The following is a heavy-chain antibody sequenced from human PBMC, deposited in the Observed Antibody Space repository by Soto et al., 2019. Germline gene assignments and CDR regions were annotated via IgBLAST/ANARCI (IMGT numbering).Heavy chain of an antibody. CDR2: INQDGSGR. V-gene: IGHV3-7*01. D-gene: IGHD2-2*02. CDR1: GVVFRNHW. Sequence: EVQLVESGGGLVQPGGSLSLSCAASGVVFRNHWMSWVRRAPGKGLEWLANINQDGSGRYHADSVKGRFTISRDNAENSLFLQMNGLRVEDTAVYYCAAIDHGSESWGQGTLVTVSS. J-gene: IGHJ5*02. CDR3: AAIDHGSES.